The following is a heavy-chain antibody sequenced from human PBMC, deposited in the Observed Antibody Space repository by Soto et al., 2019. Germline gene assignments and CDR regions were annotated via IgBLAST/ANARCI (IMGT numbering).Heavy chain of an antibody. CDR3: AKGSPYNWFDS. V-gene: IGHV3-21*01. Sequence: GSLRLSCAASGFTFSTYTMNWVRQAPGKGLDWVSSISSSRTYIHYADSVEGRFTISRDNAKNSLFLRMNSLRAEDTAVYFCAKGSPYNWFDSWGQGTLVTVYS. CDR1: GFTFSTYT. J-gene: IGHJ5*01. D-gene: IGHD1-26*01. CDR2: ISSSRTYI.